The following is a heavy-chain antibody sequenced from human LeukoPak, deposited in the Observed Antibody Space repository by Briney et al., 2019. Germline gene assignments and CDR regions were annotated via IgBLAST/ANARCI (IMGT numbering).Heavy chain of an antibody. D-gene: IGHD5-12*01. Sequence: GGSLRLSCEASGFTFSSYAMSWVRQAPGKGLEWVSSISRSGDSTSYSDSVKRRFSISRDNSKTTVSLQVNSLRAEDTAVYYCARYSGIVTTTPTVFDFWGQGALVTVSS. V-gene: IGHV3-23*01. CDR2: ISRSGDST. CDR1: GFTFSSYA. CDR3: ARYSGIVTTTPTVFDF. J-gene: IGHJ4*02.